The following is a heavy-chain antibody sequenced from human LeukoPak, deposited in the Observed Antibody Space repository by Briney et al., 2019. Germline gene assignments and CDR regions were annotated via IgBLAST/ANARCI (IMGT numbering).Heavy chain of an antibody. CDR3: ARHGGGGESYPRVFDS. V-gene: IGHV4-59*08. D-gene: IGHD1-26*01. CDR2: IYYGGST. CDR1: GGSISPYY. Sequence: SETLSLTCTVSGGSISPYYWSWIRQPPGKGLEWIGYIYYGGSTSYNPSLNSRVTISVDTSKNQLSLKLSSMTAADTAVYYCARHGGGGESYPRVFDSWGRGNLVTVSS. J-gene: IGHJ4*02.